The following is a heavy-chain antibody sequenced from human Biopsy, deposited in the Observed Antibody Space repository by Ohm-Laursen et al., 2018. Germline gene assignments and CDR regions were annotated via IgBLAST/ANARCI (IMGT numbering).Heavy chain of an antibody. CDR3: AKHGGLGDFWSGYPLAAFDI. CDR2: IYPGDSDT. J-gene: IGHJ3*02. D-gene: IGHD3-3*01. CDR1: KYSFTNYW. Sequence: ESLRISCKGSKYSFTNYWIGWVRQMPGKGLKWMGLIYPGDSDTRYSPSFQGQVTISVDKSISTAYVQWNSLKASDTAMYYCAKHGGLGDFWSGYPLAAFDIWGQGTMVTVSS. V-gene: IGHV5-51*01.